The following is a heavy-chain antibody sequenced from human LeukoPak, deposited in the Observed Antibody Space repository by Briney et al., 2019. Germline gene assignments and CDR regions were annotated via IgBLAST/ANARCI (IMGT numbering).Heavy chain of an antibody. Sequence: SETLSLTCAVSGDSIISYYWSWIRQPPGKGLEWIGYIYYSGSTKYNPSLESRVTISVDTSKNQFSLKLTSVNAADTAMYHCARLSPSSGCEDYWGQGTLVTVSS. D-gene: IGHD3-10*01. CDR1: GDSIISYY. CDR2: IYYSGST. V-gene: IGHV4-59*01. J-gene: IGHJ4*02. CDR3: ARLSPSSGCEDY.